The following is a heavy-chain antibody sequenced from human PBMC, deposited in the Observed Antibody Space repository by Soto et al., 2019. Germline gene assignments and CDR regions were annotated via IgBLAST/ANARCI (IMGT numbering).Heavy chain of an antibody. Sequence: GGSLRLSCTASGFTFGDYAMSWFRQAPGKGLEWVGFIRSKAYGGTTEYAASVKGRFTISRDDSKSIAYLQMNSLKTEDTAVYYCTRDSPEGYYDSSGYYWAYYYYYGMDVWGQGTTVTVS. J-gene: IGHJ6*02. CDR3: TRDSPEGYYDSSGYYWAYYYYYGMDV. D-gene: IGHD3-22*01. V-gene: IGHV3-49*03. CDR2: IRSKAYGGTT. CDR1: GFTFGDYA.